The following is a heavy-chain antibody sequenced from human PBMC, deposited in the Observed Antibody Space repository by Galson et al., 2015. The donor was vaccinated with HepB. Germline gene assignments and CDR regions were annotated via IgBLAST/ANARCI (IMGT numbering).Heavy chain of an antibody. CDR2: ISYDGSNK. CDR3: ARETTIAAAGSTYFDY. D-gene: IGHD6-13*01. Sequence: SLRLSCAASGFTFSSYAMHWVRQAPGKGLEWVAVISYDGSNKYYADSVKGRFTISRDNSKNTLYLQMNSLRAEDTAVYYCARETTIAAAGSTYFDYWGQGTLVTVSS. CDR1: GFTFSSYA. J-gene: IGHJ4*02. V-gene: IGHV3-30*04.